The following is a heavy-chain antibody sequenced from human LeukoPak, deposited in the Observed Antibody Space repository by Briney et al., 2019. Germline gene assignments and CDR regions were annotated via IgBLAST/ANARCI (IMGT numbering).Heavy chain of an antibody. CDR2: ISGSGGST. D-gene: IGHD3-22*01. CDR1: GFTFSSYS. V-gene: IGHV3-23*01. Sequence: PGGSLRLSCAASGFTFSSYSMNWVRQAPGKGLEWVSSISGSGGSTYYADSVKGRFTISRDNSKNTLYLQMNSLRAEDTAVYYCAKTHTYYDSSGYYYYFDYWGQGTLVTVSS. CDR3: AKTHTYYDSSGYYYYFDY. J-gene: IGHJ4*02.